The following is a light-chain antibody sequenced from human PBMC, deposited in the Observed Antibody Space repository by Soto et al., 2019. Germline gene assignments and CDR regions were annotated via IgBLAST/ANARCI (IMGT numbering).Light chain of an antibody. CDR3: QQLRSNPIT. CDR1: QDISNY. V-gene: IGKV1-9*01. Sequence: DIQLTQSPSFLSACVGDRVTITCRASQDISNYLVWYQQKPGKAPKVLIYGGSTLQSGVPSKFSGSGSGTEFSLTISSLQPEDFATYYCQQLRSNPITFGQGTRLEI. J-gene: IGKJ5*01. CDR2: GGS.